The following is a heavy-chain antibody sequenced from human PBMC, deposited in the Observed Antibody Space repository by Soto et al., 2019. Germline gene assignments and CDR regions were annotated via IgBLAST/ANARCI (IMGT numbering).Heavy chain of an antibody. D-gene: IGHD3-9*01. Sequence: SETLSLTCTVSGGSISSSSYYWGWMRQPPGKGLEWIASFFYSGSTYYNPSLKSRVTISVDTSRNQFSLQLSSVTAADTAVYYCARETEDYDILTAYYSGDRPTQYNWFDPWGQGTQVTVSS. CDR2: FFYSGST. CDR3: ARETEDYDILTAYYSGDRPTQYNWFDP. CDR1: GGSISSSSYY. J-gene: IGHJ5*02. V-gene: IGHV4-39*02.